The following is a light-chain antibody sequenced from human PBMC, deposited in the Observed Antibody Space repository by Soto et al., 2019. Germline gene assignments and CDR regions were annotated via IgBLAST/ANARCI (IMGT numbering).Light chain of an antibody. CDR2: RAS. CDR1: QSISSN. Sequence: TLSVSPGERATLSCRASQSISSNLAWYQQKLGQAPRLLIYRASTRATGIPARFSGSGSGTEFTLTISSLQSEDFALYYCHQYENWPQTFGQGTKMDIK. CDR3: HQYENWPQT. J-gene: IGKJ1*01. V-gene: IGKV3-15*01.